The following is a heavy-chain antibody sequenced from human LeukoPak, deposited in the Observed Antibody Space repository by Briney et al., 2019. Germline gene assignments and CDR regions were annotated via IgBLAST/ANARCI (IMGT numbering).Heavy chain of an antibody. CDR1: GGSLSSYY. V-gene: IGHV4-59*01. Sequence: PSETLSLTCTVSGGSLSSYYWSWIRQPPGKGLEGIGYIDYSGSTNYNSSLKSRVTISVDTSKNQFSLKLTSVTAADTAVYYCARVLTIDGRYFDYWGQGTLVTVSS. J-gene: IGHJ4*02. D-gene: IGHD4/OR15-4a*01. CDR2: IDYSGST. CDR3: ARVLTIDGRYFDY.